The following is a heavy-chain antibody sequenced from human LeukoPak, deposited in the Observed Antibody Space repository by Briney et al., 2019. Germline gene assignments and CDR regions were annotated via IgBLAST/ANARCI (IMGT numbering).Heavy chain of an antibody. CDR1: GDSISTYY. CDR3: AKTGRPNDSGWYRWFDP. J-gene: IGHJ5*02. D-gene: IGHD6-19*01. Sequence: SDTLSLTCTVSGDSISTYYWSWIRQPPGKGLEWIGCIYNSGGTNYNPSLKSRATISVATSKNQFSLSLSSVTAADTAVYYCAKTGRPNDSGWYRWFDPWGQGTLVTVSS. CDR2: IYNSGGT. V-gene: IGHV4-4*09.